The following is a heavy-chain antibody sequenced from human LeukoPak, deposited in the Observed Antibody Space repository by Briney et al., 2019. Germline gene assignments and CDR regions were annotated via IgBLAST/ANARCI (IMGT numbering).Heavy chain of an antibody. D-gene: IGHD3/OR15-3a*01. CDR2: IYYSGST. CDR1: GDSIISGGYY. Sequence: SETLSLTCTVSGDSIISGGYYWSWIRQHPGESLEWIGYIYYSGSTYCNPSLKSRLTLSVDTSKNQFSLKLSSVTAADTAVYYCARDREGYGFMDVWGQGTLVTVSS. V-gene: IGHV4-31*03. J-gene: IGHJ4*02. CDR3: ARDREGYGFMDV.